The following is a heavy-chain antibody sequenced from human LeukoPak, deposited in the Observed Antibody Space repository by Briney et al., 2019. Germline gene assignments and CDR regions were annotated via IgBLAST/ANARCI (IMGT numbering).Heavy chain of an antibody. Sequence: SETLSLTCTVSGGSIRSYFWSWIRQPPGKGLEWIGYIYYSGSTNYNPSLKSRVTISVDTSKNQFSLKLSSVTAADTAVYYCARGSDHYDSSGYRYFDLWGRGTLATVSS. J-gene: IGHJ2*01. D-gene: IGHD3-22*01. CDR3: ARGSDHYDSSGYRYFDL. CDR1: GGSIRSYF. V-gene: IGHV4-59*01. CDR2: IYYSGST.